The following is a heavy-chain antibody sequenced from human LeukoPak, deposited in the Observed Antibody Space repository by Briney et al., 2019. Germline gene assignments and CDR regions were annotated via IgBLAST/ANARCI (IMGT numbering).Heavy chain of an antibody. D-gene: IGHD4-17*01. Sequence: SETLSLTCAVYGGSFSGYYWSWIRQPPGKGLEWIGEINHGGSTNYNPSLKSRVTISVDTSKNQFSLKLSSVTAADTAVYYCARGYGVVPVSPAGNWFDPWGQGTLVTVSS. J-gene: IGHJ5*02. V-gene: IGHV4-34*01. CDR1: GGSFSGYY. CDR3: ARGYGVVPVSPAGNWFDP. CDR2: INHGGST.